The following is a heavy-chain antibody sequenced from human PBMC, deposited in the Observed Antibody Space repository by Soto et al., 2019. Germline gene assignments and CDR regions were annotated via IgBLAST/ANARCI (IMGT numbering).Heavy chain of an antibody. D-gene: IGHD3-22*01. CDR2: ISSSSSTI. V-gene: IGHV3-48*01. Sequence: PGGSLRLSCAASGFTFSSYSMNWVRQAPGKGLEWVSYISSSSSTIHYSDSVKGRFTISRDNAKNSLYLQMNSLRAEDTAVYYCARGRSMHDSRAPFDYWGQGILVTVSS. CDR1: GFTFSSYS. CDR3: ARGRSMHDSRAPFDY. J-gene: IGHJ4*02.